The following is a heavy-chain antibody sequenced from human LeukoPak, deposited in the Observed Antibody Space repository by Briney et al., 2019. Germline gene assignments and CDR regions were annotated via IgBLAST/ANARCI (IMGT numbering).Heavy chain of an antibody. CDR3: ARHGRANTGYEFDY. D-gene: IGHD5-12*01. CDR1: GGSISSYY. J-gene: IGHJ4*02. CDR2: IHYSGST. V-gene: IGHV4-59*08. Sequence: SETLSLTCTVSGGSISSYYWSWIRQPPGKGLEWIGYIHYSGSTNYNPSLKSRVTISLDTSKNQFSLKLTSVTAADTAVYYCARHGRANTGYEFDYWGQGTLVTVSS.